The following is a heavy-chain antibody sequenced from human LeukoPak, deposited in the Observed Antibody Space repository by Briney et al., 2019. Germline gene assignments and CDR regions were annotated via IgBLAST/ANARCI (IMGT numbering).Heavy chain of an antibody. V-gene: IGHV4-30-2*01. Sequence: SQTLSLTCAVSGGSISSGGYSWSWIRQPPGKGLEWIGYIYHSGSTNYNPSLKSRVTISVDTSKNQFSLKLSSVTAADTAVYYCARASSSTSLANWFDPWGQGTLVTVSS. CDR2: IYHSGST. D-gene: IGHD2-2*01. CDR1: GGSISSGGYS. CDR3: ARASSSTSLANWFDP. J-gene: IGHJ5*02.